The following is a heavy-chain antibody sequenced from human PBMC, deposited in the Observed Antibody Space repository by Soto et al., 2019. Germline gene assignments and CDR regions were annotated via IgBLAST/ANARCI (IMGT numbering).Heavy chain of an antibody. CDR3: ATYYGSGSYFLPGWGKSYYYYMDV. CDR2: INAGNGNT. V-gene: IGHV1-3*01. Sequence: ASVKVSCKASGYTFTSYAMHWVRQAPGQRLEWMGWINAGNGNTKYSQKFQGRVTITRDTSASTAYMELSSLRSEDTAVYYCATYYGSGSYFLPGWGKSYYYYMDVWGKGTTVTVSS. D-gene: IGHD3-10*01. CDR1: GYTFTSYA. J-gene: IGHJ6*03.